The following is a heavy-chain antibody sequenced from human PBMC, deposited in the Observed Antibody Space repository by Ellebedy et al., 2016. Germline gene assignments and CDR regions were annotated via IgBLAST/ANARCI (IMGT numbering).Heavy chain of an antibody. CDR3: ANSQGYFDWLTAQRASEH. V-gene: IGHV3-23*01. CDR1: GFTFSSYA. D-gene: IGHD3-9*01. Sequence: GESLKISCAASGFTFSSYAMSWVRQALGKGLEWVSAISGSGGSTYYADSVKGRFTISRDNSKNTLYLQMNSLRAEDTAVYYCANSQGYFDWLTAQRASEHWGQGTLVTVSS. CDR2: ISGSGGST. J-gene: IGHJ1*01.